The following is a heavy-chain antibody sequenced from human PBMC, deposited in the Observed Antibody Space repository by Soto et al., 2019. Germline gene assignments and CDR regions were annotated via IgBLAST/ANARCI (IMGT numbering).Heavy chain of an antibody. V-gene: IGHV1-69*13. Sequence: GASVKVSCKASGGTFSSYAISWVRQAPGQGLEWMGGIIPIFGTANYAQKFQGRVTITADESTSTAYMELSSLRSEDTAVYYCARSSAAGLKYYYYGMDVWRQGTTVTVSS. CDR1: GGTFSSYA. J-gene: IGHJ6*02. D-gene: IGHD6-13*01. CDR2: IIPIFGTA. CDR3: ARSSAAGLKYYYYGMDV.